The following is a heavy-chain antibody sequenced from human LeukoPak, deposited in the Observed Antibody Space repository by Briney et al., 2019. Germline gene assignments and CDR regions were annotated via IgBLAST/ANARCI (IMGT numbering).Heavy chain of an antibody. CDR1: GGSFSGYY. V-gene: IGHV4-34*01. Sequence: PSETLSLTRAVYGGSFSGYYWSWIRQPPGKGLEWIGEINHSGSTDYNPSLKSRVTISVDTSKNQFSLKLSSVTAADTAVYYCARLTMVRGVKIDYWGQGTLVTVSS. D-gene: IGHD3-10*01. J-gene: IGHJ4*02. CDR2: INHSGST. CDR3: ARLTMVRGVKIDY.